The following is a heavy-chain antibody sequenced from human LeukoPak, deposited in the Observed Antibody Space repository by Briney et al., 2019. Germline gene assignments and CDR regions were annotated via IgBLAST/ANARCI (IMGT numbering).Heavy chain of an antibody. J-gene: IGHJ3*02. Sequence: GGSLRLSCAASGFTFSSYGMHWVRQAPGKGLEWVAVISYDGSNQYYADSVKGRFTISRDNSKNTLYLQMNSLRGADTAVYYCARDLSSSYDHDAFDIWGQGTMVTVSS. CDR1: GFTFSSYG. CDR2: ISYDGSNQ. V-gene: IGHV3-30*03. CDR3: ARDLSSSYDHDAFDI. D-gene: IGHD6-6*01.